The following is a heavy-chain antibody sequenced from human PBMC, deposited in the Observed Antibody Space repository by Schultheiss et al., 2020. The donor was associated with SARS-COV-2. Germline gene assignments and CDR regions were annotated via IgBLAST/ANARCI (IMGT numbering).Heavy chain of an antibody. V-gene: IGHV3-23*01. Sequence: GESLKISCAASGFTFSSYAMSWVRQAPGKGLEWVSAISGSGGSTYYADSVKGRFTISRDNSKNTLYLQMNSLRAEDTAVYYCARDHSYYDILTGDNYYYYGMDVWGQGTTVTVSS. CDR3: ARDHSYYDILTGDNYYYYGMDV. CDR2: ISGSGGST. CDR1: GFTFSSYA. J-gene: IGHJ6*02. D-gene: IGHD3-9*01.